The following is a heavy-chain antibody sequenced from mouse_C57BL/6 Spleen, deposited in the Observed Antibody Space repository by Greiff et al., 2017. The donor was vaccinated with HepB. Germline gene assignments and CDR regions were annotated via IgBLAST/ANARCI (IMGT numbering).Heavy chain of an antibody. D-gene: IGHD1-1*01. J-gene: IGHJ3*01. Sequence: QVHVKQSGAELVRPGASVTLSCKASGYTFTDYEMHWVKQTPVHGLEWIGAIDPETGGTAYNQKFSGKAILTADKSSSTDYMELRSLTSEDSAVYYCTTSGSSYEFAYWGQGTLVTVSA. CDR3: TTSGSSYEFAY. CDR2: IDPETGGT. V-gene: IGHV1-15*01. CDR1: GYTFTDYE.